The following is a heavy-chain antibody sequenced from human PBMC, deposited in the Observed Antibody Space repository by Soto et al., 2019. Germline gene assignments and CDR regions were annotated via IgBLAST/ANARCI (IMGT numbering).Heavy chain of an antibody. V-gene: IGHV4-59*08. Sequence: QVQLQESGPGLVKPSETLSLTCTVSGGSITNYYCSWFRQPPGKGLEWIGYINYDGYSAYNLSLKRRVHLSMNAAKTQFSLMLESVTATDAAVYYCARHGFGPLHGLVDVWGPGTTVIVSS. CDR2: INYDGYS. D-gene: IGHD3-10*01. CDR1: GGSITNYY. CDR3: ARHGFGPLHGLVDV. J-gene: IGHJ6*02.